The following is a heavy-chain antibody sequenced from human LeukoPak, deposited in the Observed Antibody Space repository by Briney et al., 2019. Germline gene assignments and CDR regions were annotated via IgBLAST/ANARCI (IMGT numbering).Heavy chain of an antibody. CDR1: GFTFNSAW. J-gene: IGHJ4*02. CDR2: IKAKTDGETT. V-gene: IGHV3-15*01. Sequence: GGSLRLSCSGSGFTFNSAWVSWVRQAPGKGLEWVGRIKAKTDGETTDYTAPVKGRFTISRDDSKNTVYLQMSSLQIDDTAVYYRLSAFWDWGQGTLVTVSS. CDR3: LSAFWD. D-gene: IGHD6-6*01.